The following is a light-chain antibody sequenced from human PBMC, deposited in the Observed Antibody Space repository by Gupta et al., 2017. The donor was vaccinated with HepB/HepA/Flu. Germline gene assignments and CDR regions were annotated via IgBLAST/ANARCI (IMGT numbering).Light chain of an antibody. J-gene: IGLJ2*01. V-gene: IGLV2-11*01. CDR2: DVS. CDR3: CSYAGSPEV. CDR1: SSDVGGYNY. Sequence: QSALTPPRSVSGSPGQSVTISCTGTSSDVGGYNYVSWYQQHPGKAPKLMIYDVSKRPSGVPDRFSGSKSGNTASLTISGLQAEDEADYYCCSYAGSPEVFGGGTKLTVL.